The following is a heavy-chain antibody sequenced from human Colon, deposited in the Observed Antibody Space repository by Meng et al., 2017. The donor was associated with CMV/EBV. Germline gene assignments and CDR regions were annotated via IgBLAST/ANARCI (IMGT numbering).Heavy chain of an antibody. J-gene: IGHJ5*02. CDR3: ARESSGGGFDP. CDR1: GFTFSSYS. D-gene: IGHD1-1*01. Sequence: GGSLRLSCAASGFTFSSYSMNWVRQAPGKGLEWASYISSSSSTIYYADSVKGRFTISRDNAKNSLYLQMNSLRAEDTAVYYCARESSGGGFDPWGQGTLVTVSS. CDR2: ISSSSSTI. V-gene: IGHV3-48*04.